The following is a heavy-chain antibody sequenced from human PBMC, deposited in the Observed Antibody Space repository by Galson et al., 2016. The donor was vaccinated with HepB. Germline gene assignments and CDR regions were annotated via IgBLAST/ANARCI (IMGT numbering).Heavy chain of an antibody. CDR2: INRDGSTK. CDR1: GFTFSSDY. CDR3: VRDPYGGYGD. J-gene: IGHJ4*02. Sequence: SLRLSCAASGFTFSSDYMLWARQAPGKGLEWVANINRDGSTKNYGDSVRGRFTISRDNAQNSLYLQMNSLRVEDTAVYYCVRDPYGGYGDWGQGTLVTVSS. D-gene: IGHD4/OR15-4a*01. V-gene: IGHV3-7*01.